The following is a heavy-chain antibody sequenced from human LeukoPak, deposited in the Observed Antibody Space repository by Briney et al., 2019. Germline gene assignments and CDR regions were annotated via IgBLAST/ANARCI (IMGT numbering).Heavy chain of an antibody. D-gene: IGHD3-22*01. CDR3: ARGGNYYDGDYYYYGMDV. CDR2: MNPNSGNT. CDR1: GYTFTSYD. J-gene: IGHJ6*02. V-gene: IGHV1-8*01. Sequence: ASVKVSCKASGYTFTSYDINWVRQATGQGLEWMGRMNPNSGNTGYAQKFQGRVTMTRNTSISTAYMELSSLRSEDTAVYYCARGGNYYDGDYYYYGMDVWGQGTTVTVSS.